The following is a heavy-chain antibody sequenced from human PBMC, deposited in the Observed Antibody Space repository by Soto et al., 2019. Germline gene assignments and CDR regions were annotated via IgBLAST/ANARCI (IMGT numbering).Heavy chain of an antibody. CDR3: ARTDRDFYGADV. V-gene: IGHV3-13*05. CDR2: ISAAGDP. Sequence: EVQLVESGGGLVQPGGSLRLSCEASGFTFRNYDMHWVRQGTGKGLEWVSGISAAGDPDYADSVEGRFTISRENAQNSFFLQMTSLRVGDTAVYYCARTDRDFYGADVWGQGTTVIVSS. CDR1: GFTFRNYD. J-gene: IGHJ6*02.